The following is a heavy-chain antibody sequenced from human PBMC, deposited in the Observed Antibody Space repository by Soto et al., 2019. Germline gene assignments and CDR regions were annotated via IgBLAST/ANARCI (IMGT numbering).Heavy chain of an antibody. D-gene: IGHD1-26*01. CDR2: IKQDGSDK. J-gene: IGHJ3*01. CDR3: VATGGSERAYAFDF. CDR1: GFTFSRSW. Sequence: EVQLVESGGGLVQPGGSLRLSCAASGFTFSRSWMSWVRQVPGKGLEWVANIKQDGSDKDYKDSVKGRFTISRDNARDSLYLQGNSLRVEDTATYYCVATGGSERAYAFDFWGQGTMVTVSS. V-gene: IGHV3-7*03.